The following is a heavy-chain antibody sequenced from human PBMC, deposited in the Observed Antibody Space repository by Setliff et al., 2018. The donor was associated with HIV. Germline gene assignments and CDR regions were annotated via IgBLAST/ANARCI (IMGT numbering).Heavy chain of an antibody. Sequence: SETLSLTCAVYGGSFIAYHWSWIRQTPGKGLEWMGEINHSGGTNYNPSLKSRVNMSVDTSKNQFPLKLRYVTAADTAVFDCARGGYSYGFGRHRAYCQYWGQGTQVTVSS. CDR3: ARGGYSYGFGRHRAYCQY. CDR1: GGSFIAYH. CDR2: INHSGGT. D-gene: IGHD5-18*01. J-gene: IGHJ1*01. V-gene: IGHV4-34*01.